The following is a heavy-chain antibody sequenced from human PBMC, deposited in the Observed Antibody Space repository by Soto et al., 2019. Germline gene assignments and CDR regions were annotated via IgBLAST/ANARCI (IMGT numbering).Heavy chain of an antibody. Sequence: EVQLVESGGGLVQPGGSLRLSCAASGFTFSSYAMHWVRQAPGKGLEYASAISSNGGITYYANSVKGRFTISRDNSKNTLYLQMGSLRAEDMAVYYCARDRYYYDSSGSIDYWGQGTLVTVSS. V-gene: IGHV3-64*01. CDR1: GFTFSSYA. CDR2: ISSNGGIT. CDR3: ARDRYYYDSSGSIDY. J-gene: IGHJ4*02. D-gene: IGHD3-22*01.